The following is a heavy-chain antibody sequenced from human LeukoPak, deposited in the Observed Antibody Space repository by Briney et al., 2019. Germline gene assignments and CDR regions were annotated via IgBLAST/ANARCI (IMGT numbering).Heavy chain of an antibody. D-gene: IGHD6-19*01. J-gene: IGHJ6*03. CDR1: GGSISSSNW. CDR3: ARDGDSSGPDHYHYMDV. CDR2: INSGTT. Sequence: SGTLSLTCAVSGGSISSSNWWTWIRQPPGKGLEWIGYINSGTTNYNPSLKSRVTISVDTSKNQFSLKLSSVTAADTAVYYCARDGDSSGPDHYHYMDVWGKGTTVTISS. V-gene: IGHV4-61*01.